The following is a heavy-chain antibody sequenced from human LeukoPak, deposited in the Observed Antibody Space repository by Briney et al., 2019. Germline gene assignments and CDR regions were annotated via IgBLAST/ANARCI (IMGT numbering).Heavy chain of an antibody. D-gene: IGHD2-8*01. CDR1: GFTFSAYE. V-gene: IGHV3-30*18. Sequence: GGSLRLSCAASGFTFSAYEMNWVRQAPGKGLEWVAVISYDGSNKYYADSVKGRFTISRDNSKNTVYQQMNSLRVEDTAVYYCAKAVYGTNPGRGALNWFDPWGQGTLVTVSS. J-gene: IGHJ5*02. CDR2: ISYDGSNK. CDR3: AKAVYGTNPGRGALNWFDP.